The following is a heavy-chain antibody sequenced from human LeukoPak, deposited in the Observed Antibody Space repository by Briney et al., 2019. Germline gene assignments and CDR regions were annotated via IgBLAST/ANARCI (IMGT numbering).Heavy chain of an antibody. D-gene: IGHD3-22*01. V-gene: IGHV3-21*01. Sequence: GGSLRLSCAASGFTFSSYSMNWVRQAPGKGLEWVSSISSSGSYIYYADSVKGRFTISGDNAKNSLYLQMNSLRAEDTAVYYCARDPSDSSGVYWGQGTLVTVSS. CDR2: ISSSGSYI. CDR1: GFTFSSYS. J-gene: IGHJ4*02. CDR3: ARDPSDSSGVY.